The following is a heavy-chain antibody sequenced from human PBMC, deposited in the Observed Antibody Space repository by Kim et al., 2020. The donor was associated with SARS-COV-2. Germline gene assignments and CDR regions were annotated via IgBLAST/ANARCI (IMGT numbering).Heavy chain of an antibody. D-gene: IGHD5-18*01. CDR1: GFIFDDNA. CDR3: AKDTHRYSYGVGGMDV. CDR2: ISWNSGSI. V-gene: IGHV3-9*01. Sequence: GGSLRLSCAASGFIFDDNAMHWVRQAPGKGLEWVSGISWNSGSIGYADSVKGRLTISRDNAKNSLYLQMNSLRAEDTALYYCAKDTHRYSYGVGGMDVWGQGTTVTVSS. J-gene: IGHJ6*02.